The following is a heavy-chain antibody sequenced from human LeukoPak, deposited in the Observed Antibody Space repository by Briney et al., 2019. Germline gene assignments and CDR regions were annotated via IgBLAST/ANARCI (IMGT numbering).Heavy chain of an antibody. V-gene: IGHV3-30-3*01. Sequence: GGSLRLSCAASGFTFSSYAMHWVRQAPGKGLEWVAVISYDGSNKYYADSVKGRFTISRDNSKNTLYLQMNSLRAEDTAVYYCANLDNDYNFDYWGQGTLVTVSS. D-gene: IGHD5-12*01. CDR1: GFTFSSYA. CDR2: ISYDGSNK. CDR3: ANLDNDYNFDY. J-gene: IGHJ4*02.